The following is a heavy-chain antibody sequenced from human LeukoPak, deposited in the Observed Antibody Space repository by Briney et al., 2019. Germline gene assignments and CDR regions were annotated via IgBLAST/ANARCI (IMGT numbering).Heavy chain of an antibody. CDR3: AKDRDNSDWQKLFDS. D-gene: IGHD2-21*02. CDR2: ISQDESEI. Sequence: WESLTLSCAVSGFTFSSYWMNWYRQAPGKGQDLVGNISQDESEINYVDSVRGRFTICRDNAKNSLHLQMNSLRAEDTAVYYCAKDRDNSDWQKLFDSWGQGTLVTVSS. CDR1: GFTFSSYW. J-gene: IGHJ4*02. V-gene: IGHV3-7*01.